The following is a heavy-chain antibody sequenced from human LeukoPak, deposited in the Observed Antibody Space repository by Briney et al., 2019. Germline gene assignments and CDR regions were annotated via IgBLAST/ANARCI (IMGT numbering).Heavy chain of an antibody. CDR2: IKQDGSEK. CDR3: ARAQVGATPDAFDI. J-gene: IGHJ3*02. CDR1: GFTFSSYW. V-gene: IGHV3-7*04. D-gene: IGHD1-26*01. Sequence: GGSLRLSCAASGFTFSSYWMSWVRQAPGKGLEWVANIKQDGSEKYYVDSVKGRFPISRDNAKNSLYLQMNSLRAEDTAVYYCARAQVGATPDAFDIWGQGTMVTVSS.